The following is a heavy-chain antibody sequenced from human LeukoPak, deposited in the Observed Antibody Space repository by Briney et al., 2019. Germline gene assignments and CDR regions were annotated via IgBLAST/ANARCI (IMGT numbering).Heavy chain of an antibody. Sequence: SGPTLVKPSETLSLTCTVSGGSISSYYWSWIRQPLGKGLEWIGYIYYSGSTNYNPSLKSRVTISVDTSKNQFSLKLSSVTAADTAVYYCARHREWLVLHFDYWGQGTLVTVSS. V-gene: IGHV4-59*08. CDR2: IYYSGST. J-gene: IGHJ4*02. D-gene: IGHD6-19*01. CDR1: GGSISSYY. CDR3: ARHREWLVLHFDY.